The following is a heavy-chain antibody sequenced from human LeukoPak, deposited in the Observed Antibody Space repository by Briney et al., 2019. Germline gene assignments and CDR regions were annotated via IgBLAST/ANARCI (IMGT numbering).Heavy chain of an antibody. V-gene: IGHV1-8*01. J-gene: IGHJ3*02. Sequence: ASVKVSCKASGYTFTSYDINWVRQATGQGLEWMGWMNPNSGNTGYAQKFQGRVTMTRNTSISTAYMELSSLRSEDTAVYYCASQSYGSGESSSAFDIWGQGTMVTVSS. CDR1: GYTFTSYD. CDR2: MNPNSGNT. CDR3: ASQSYGSGESSSAFDI. D-gene: IGHD3-10*01.